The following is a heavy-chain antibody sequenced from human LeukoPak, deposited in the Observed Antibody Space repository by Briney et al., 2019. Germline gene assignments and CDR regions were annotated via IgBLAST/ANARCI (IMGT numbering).Heavy chain of an antibody. CDR3: ARRQTEGDDLDY. CDR1: GFTFPDDY. V-gene: IGHV3-11*04. CDR2: ISSSGSTT. J-gene: IGHJ4*02. D-gene: IGHD3-10*01. Sequence: PGGSLRLSCAASGFTFPDDYMSWIRQAPGQGLEWISYISSSGSTTSYTYSVRGRFAISRDNAKNSLYLQMNSLRVEDTGVYYCARRQTEGDDLDYWGQGTLVTVSS.